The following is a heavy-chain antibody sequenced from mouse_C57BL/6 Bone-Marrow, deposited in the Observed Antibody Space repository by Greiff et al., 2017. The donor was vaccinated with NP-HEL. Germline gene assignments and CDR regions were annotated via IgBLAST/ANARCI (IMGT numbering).Heavy chain of an antibody. CDR1: GYSITSGYY. Sequence: DVKLQESGPGLVKPSQSLSLTCSVTGYSITSGYYWNWIRQFPGNKLEWIGYISYDGSNNYNPSLKNRISITRDTSKNQFFLKLNSVTTEDTATYYCASLLSYWYFDVWGTGTTVTVSS. J-gene: IGHJ1*03. CDR2: ISYDGSN. D-gene: IGHD2-10*01. CDR3: ASLLSYWYFDV. V-gene: IGHV3-6*01.